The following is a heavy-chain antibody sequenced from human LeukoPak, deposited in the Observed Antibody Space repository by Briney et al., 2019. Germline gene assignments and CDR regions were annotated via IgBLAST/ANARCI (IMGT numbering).Heavy chain of an antibody. Sequence: FSXXXXSWVXQXXGQGLEWMGRIIPILGIANYAQKFQGRVTITADKSTSTAYMELSSLRSEDTAVYYCARPNYCSGGSCYHSDAFDIWGQGTMVTVSS. CDR1: FSXXX. D-gene: IGHD2-15*01. V-gene: IGHV1-69*02. CDR3: ARPNYCSGGSCYHSDAFDI. CDR2: IIPILGIA. J-gene: IGHJ3*02.